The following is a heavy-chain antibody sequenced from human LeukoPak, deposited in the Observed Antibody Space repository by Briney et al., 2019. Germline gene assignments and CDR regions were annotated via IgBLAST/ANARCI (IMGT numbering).Heavy chain of an antibody. Sequence: ASVTVSCTASGYTFTRYGISWVRQAPGQGLEWMGWINTYNGNTNYPQKVQGRVTLTTDTSTSTAYMELRSLSSDDTAVYYCARISSGPYSPWGQGTLVTVSS. J-gene: IGHJ5*02. CDR3: ARISSGPYSP. V-gene: IGHV1-18*01. D-gene: IGHD1-26*01. CDR2: INTYNGNT. CDR1: GYTFTRYG.